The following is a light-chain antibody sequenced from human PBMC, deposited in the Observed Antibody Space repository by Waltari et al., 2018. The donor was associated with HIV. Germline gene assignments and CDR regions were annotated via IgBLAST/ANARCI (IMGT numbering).Light chain of an antibody. CDR3: QSYDNTLREKV. V-gene: IGLV1-40*01. J-gene: IGLJ3*02. CDR2: GNR. CDR1: NSNIGAGYD. Sequence: QSVLTQPPSVSGAPGQRVTIPCTGSNSNIGAGYDVHWYQQLPGTAPNLLIDGNRDRPSGVPDRFSGAKSGTSASLAITGLQAEDEAEYYCQSYDNTLREKVFGGGTKLAVL.